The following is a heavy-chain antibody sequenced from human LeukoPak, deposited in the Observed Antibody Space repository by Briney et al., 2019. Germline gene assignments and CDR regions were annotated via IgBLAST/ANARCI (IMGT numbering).Heavy chain of an antibody. V-gene: IGHV4-34*01. J-gene: IGHJ6*03. Sequence: PSETLSLTCAVYGGSFSGYYWSWIRQPPGKGLEWIGEINHSGSTNYNPSLKSRVTISVDTSKNQFSLKLSSVTAADTAVYYCAAQYCSSTSCLLDPYYYYYYMDVWGKGTTVTVSS. CDR1: GGSFSGYY. D-gene: IGHD2-2*01. CDR3: AAQYCSSTSCLLDPYYYYYYMDV. CDR2: INHSGST.